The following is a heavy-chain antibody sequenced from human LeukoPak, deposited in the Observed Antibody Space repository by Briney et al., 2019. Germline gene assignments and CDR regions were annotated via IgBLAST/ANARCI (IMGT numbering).Heavy chain of an antibody. J-gene: IGHJ4*02. CDR2: IFYSGNT. V-gene: IGHV4-38-2*02. CDR3: ARAFRESFFDY. Sequence: SETLSLTCTVSGYSISSGYYWGWIRQPPGKGLEWIGTIFYSGNTYYSPSLKSRVTISVDTSKNQFSLDLTSVTAADTALYYCARAFRESFFDYWGQGTLVTVSS. CDR1: GYSISSGYY.